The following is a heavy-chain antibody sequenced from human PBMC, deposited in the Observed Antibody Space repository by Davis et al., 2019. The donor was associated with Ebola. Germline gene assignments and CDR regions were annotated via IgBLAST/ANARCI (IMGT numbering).Heavy chain of an antibody. V-gene: IGHV1-69*05. J-gene: IGHJ4*02. CDR1: GVTFSSYA. Sequence: SVKVSCKASGVTFSSYAISWVRQAPGQGLEWMGGIVPMFVTPHYAQKLQGRVTMTTDTSTSTAYMELRSLRSDDTAVYYCARNRIAVAGTGIVDYWGQGTLVTVSS. D-gene: IGHD6-19*01. CDR2: IVPMFVTP. CDR3: ARNRIAVAGTGIVDY.